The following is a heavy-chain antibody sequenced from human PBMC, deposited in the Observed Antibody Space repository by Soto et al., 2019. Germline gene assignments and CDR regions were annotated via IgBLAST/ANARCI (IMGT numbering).Heavy chain of an antibody. CDR2: INHSGST. D-gene: IGHD6-13*01. CDR1: GGSFSGYY. V-gene: IGHV4-34*01. Sequence: SETLSLTCAVYGGSFSGYYWSWIRQPPGKGLEWIGEINHSGSTNYNPSLKSRVTISVDTSKNQFSLKLSSVTAADTAVYYCARAVIRGIAAAGTWGYYYYGMDVWGQGTTVTVSS. CDR3: ARAVIRGIAAAGTWGYYYYGMDV. J-gene: IGHJ6*02.